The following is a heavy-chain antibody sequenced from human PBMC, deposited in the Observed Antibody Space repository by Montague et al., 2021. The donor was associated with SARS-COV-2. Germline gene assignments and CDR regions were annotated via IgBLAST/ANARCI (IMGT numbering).Heavy chain of an antibody. Sequence: SLRLSCAASGPTFSSYGMFWVRQTPGKGLEWVSAISGGGDMTYYADSVKGRFTISRDNSKNTLYLQMNTLRAEDTAVYSCAKKTIAVPGSPHFDSWGQGTLVTVSS. CDR1: GPTFSSYG. D-gene: IGHD6-19*01. CDR3: AKKTIAVPGSPHFDS. V-gene: IGHV3-23*01. J-gene: IGHJ4*02. CDR2: ISGGGDMT.